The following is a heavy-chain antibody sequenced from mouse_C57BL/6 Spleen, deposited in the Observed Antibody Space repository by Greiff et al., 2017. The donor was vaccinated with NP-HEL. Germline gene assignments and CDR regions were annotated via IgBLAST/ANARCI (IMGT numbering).Heavy chain of an antibody. V-gene: IGHV1-72*01. CDR1: GYTFTSYW. CDR3: ARPIGSSYWYFDV. D-gene: IGHD1-1*01. J-gene: IGHJ1*03. CDR2: IDPNSGGT. Sequence: VQLQQSGAELVKPGASVKLSCKASGYTFTSYWMHWVKQRPGRGLEWIGRIDPNSGGTKYNEKFKSKATLTVDKPSSTAYMQLSSLTSEDSAVYSCARPIGSSYWYFDVWGTGTTVTVSS.